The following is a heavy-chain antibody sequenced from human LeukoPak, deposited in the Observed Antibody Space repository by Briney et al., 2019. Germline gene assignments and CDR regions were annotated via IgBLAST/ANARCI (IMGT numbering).Heavy chain of an antibody. CDR2: INHSGST. V-gene: IGHV4-34*01. CDR3: AREGSSSPWDY. CDR1: GGPFSGYY. D-gene: IGHD6-13*01. Sequence: PSETLSLSCAVYGGPFSGYYWSWIRQPPGKGLEWIGEINHSGSTNYNPSLKSRVTISVDTSKNQFSLKLSSVTAADTAVYYCAREGSSSPWDYWGQGTLVTVSS. J-gene: IGHJ4*02.